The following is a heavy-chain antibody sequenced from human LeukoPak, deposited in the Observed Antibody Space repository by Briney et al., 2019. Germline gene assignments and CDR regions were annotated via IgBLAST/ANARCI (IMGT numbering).Heavy chain of an antibody. D-gene: IGHD2-2*01. V-gene: IGHV3-48*02. CDR3: ARGPEVLSAAMFCWFDP. J-gene: IGHJ5*02. CDR2: ISSSSSTI. CDR1: GFTFSSYS. Sequence: GGSLRLSCAASGFTFSSYSMNWVRQAPGKGLEWVSYISSSSSTIYYADSVKGRFTISRDNAKNSHYLQMNSLRDEDTAVYYCARGPEVLSAAMFCWFDPWGQGTLVTVSS.